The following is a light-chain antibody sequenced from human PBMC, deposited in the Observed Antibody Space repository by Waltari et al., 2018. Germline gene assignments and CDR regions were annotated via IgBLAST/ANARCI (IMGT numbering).Light chain of an antibody. V-gene: IGKV3-11*01. J-gene: IGKJ5*01. CDR2: DTS. CDR1: QSLSNH. CDR3: QQRRIWPPLT. Sequence: EIVLAQSPATLSLSPGERATLSCRASQSLSNHIAWYQHKPGQAPRLLIYDTSNRAPGIPVRVRGSGSDTDFTLIISRLEPEDFAVYYCQQRRIWPPLTFGQGTRLEI.